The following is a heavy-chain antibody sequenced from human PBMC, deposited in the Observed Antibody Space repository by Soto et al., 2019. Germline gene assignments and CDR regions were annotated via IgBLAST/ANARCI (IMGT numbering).Heavy chain of an antibody. J-gene: IGHJ4*02. D-gene: IGHD6-25*01. Sequence: QVQLVQSGPEVKKPGASVKVSCKASGYSFTSYGVSWVRQAPGRGLEWMGWISANSGNTDYAQKFRGRVTMTTETSTSTAYMDLRSLRSDDTAVYYCVRDPQRNDYWGQGTLVTVSS. V-gene: IGHV1-18*04. CDR1: GYSFTSYG. CDR3: VRDPQRNDY. CDR2: ISANSGNT.